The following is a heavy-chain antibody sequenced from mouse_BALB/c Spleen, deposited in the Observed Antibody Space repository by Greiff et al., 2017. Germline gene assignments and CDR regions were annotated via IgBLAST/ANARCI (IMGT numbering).Heavy chain of an antibody. Sequence: EVKLQESGPDLVKPSQSLSLTCTVTGYSITSGYSWHWLRQFPGNKLEWMGYIHYSGSTNYNPSLKSRISITRDTSKNQFFLQLNSVTTEDTATYYCANGNYNYFDYWGKGTTLTVSS. J-gene: IGHJ2*01. CDR3: ANGNYNYFDY. CDR2: IHYSGST. V-gene: IGHV3-1*02. CDR1: GYSITSGYS. D-gene: IGHD2-1*01.